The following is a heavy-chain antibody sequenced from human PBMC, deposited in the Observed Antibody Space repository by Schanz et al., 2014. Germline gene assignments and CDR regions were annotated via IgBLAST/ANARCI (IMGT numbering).Heavy chain of an antibody. J-gene: IGHJ5*02. CDR2: VHSSGST. V-gene: IGHV4-59*08. Sequence: QVQLQESGPGLVKPSETLSLTCTVSGGSIRGYYCSWIRQPPGKGLEWIGYVHSSGSTNYNSSLKRRAPISEETSKTQCPLNGSSVTAADTAVYYCARHLPGGYNNHGWFDPWGQGTLVTVSS. CDR3: ARHLPGGYNNHGWFDP. D-gene: IGHD4-4*01. CDR1: GGSIRGYY.